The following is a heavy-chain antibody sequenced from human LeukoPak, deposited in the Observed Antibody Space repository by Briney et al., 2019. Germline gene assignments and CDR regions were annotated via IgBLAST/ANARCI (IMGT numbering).Heavy chain of an antibody. CDR3: ARAGYDISGYSTYSFDS. V-gene: IGHV4-31*01. J-gene: IGHJ4*02. Sequence: SQTLSLTCTVSGGSISSGGYYWSWIRQRPGKGLEWIGYIYYSGSTYSNPSLKSPVTISIDKSKNQFSLKLSSVTAADTAVYYCARAGYDISGYSTYSFDSWGQGTLVTVSS. CDR1: GGSISSGGYY. D-gene: IGHD3-22*01. CDR2: IYYSGST.